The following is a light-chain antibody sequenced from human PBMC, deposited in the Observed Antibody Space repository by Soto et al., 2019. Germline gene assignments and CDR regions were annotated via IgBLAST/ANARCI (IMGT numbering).Light chain of an antibody. CDR3: QQYNSYYAT. V-gene: IGKV1-5*03. Sequence: LTPSPSSLSASVCDRITITCRASQSISSYLNWYQQKPGKAPKLLIYEASSLESGVPSRFSGSGSGTEFTLTISSLQPDDFATYYCQQYNSYYATFGQGTKVDIK. J-gene: IGKJ1*01. CDR2: EAS. CDR1: QSISSY.